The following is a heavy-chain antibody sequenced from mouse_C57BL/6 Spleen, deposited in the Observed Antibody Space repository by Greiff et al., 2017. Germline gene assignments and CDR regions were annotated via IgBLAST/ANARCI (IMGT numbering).Heavy chain of an antibody. Sequence: QVHVKQSGPELVKPGASVKISCKASGYAFSSSWMNWVKQRPGKGLEWIGRIYPGDGDTNYNGKFKGKATLTADKSSSTAYMQLSSLTSEDSAVYFCAREGIYYDYDPYYFDYWGQGTTLTVSS. D-gene: IGHD2-4*01. CDR3: AREGIYYDYDPYYFDY. CDR2: IYPGDGDT. CDR1: GYAFSSSW. J-gene: IGHJ2*01. V-gene: IGHV1-82*01.